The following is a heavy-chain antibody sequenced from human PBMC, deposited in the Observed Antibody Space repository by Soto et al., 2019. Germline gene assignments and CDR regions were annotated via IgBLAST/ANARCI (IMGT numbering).Heavy chain of an antibody. CDR1: GFTFNSYD. Sequence: PGGSLRLSCAASGFTFNSYDMSWVRQAPGKGLQWVSGISGSGGSTYYTDSVKGRFTISRDNSKNTLYLQMNSLRAEDMAVYYCAKGGATMIAALHNWFDPWGQGTLFTVSS. V-gene: IGHV3-23*01. D-gene: IGHD3-22*01. J-gene: IGHJ5*02. CDR2: ISGSGGST. CDR3: AKGGATMIAALHNWFDP.